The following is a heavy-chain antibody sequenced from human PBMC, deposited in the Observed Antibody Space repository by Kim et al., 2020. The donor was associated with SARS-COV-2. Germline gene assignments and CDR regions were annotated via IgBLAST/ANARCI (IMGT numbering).Heavy chain of an antibody. CDR1: GYTFTSYD. CDR3: ARVRSARRLLDYYYMDV. V-gene: IGHV1-8*01. Sequence: ASVKVSCKASGYTFTSYDINWVRQATGQGLEWMGWMNPNSGNTGHAQKFQGRVTMTRNTSISTAYMELSSLRSEDTAVYYCARVRSARRLLDYYYMDVWGKGTTVTVSS. J-gene: IGHJ6*03. D-gene: IGHD6-6*01. CDR2: MNPNSGNT.